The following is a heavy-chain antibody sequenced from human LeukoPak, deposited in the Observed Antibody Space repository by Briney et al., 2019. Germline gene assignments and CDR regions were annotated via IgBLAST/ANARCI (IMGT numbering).Heavy chain of an antibody. D-gene: IGHD1-26*01. CDR3: ARGEVVGTTTGVDY. CDR1: GFTFSSYS. J-gene: IGHJ4*02. V-gene: IGHV3-21*01. CDR2: ISSSSSYI. Sequence: GXLRLSCAASGFTFSSYSMNWVRQAPGKGLEWVSSISSSSSYIFYADSVKGRFTISRDNAKNSLYLQMNSLRAEDTAVYYCARGEVVGTTTGVDYWGQGTLVTVSS.